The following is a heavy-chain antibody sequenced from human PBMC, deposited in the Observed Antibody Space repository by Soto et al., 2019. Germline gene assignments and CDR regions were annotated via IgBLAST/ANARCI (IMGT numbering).Heavy chain of an antibody. V-gene: IGHV1-46*01. CDR3: AADLNDILTGYYILGYYGMDV. CDR2: INPSGGST. Sequence: ASVKVSCKASGYTFTSYYMHWVRQAPGQGLEWMGIINPSGGSTSYAQKFQGRVTMTRDTSTSTVYMELSSLRSEDTAVYYCAADLNDILTGYYILGYYGMDVWGQGTTVTVSS. J-gene: IGHJ6*02. D-gene: IGHD3-9*01. CDR1: GYTFTSYY.